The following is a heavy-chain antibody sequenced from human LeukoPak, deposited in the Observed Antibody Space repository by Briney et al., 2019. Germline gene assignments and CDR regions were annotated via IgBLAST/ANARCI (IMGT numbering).Heavy chain of an antibody. CDR3: ARLKPTYYSDSGGFDY. J-gene: IGHJ4*02. Sequence: SETLSLTCTVSGGSISSYYWSWIRQPPGKGLEWIGYIYYSGSTNYNPSLKSRVTISVDTSKNQFSLKLTSVTAADTAVYYCARLKPTYYSDSGGFDYWGQGTLVTVSS. D-gene: IGHD3-22*01. CDR1: GGSISSYY. V-gene: IGHV4-59*12. CDR2: IYYSGST.